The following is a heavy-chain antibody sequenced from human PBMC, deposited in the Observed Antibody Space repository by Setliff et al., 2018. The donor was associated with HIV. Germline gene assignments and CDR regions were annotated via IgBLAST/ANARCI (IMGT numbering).Heavy chain of an antibody. CDR3: AKGYYYDSGGGRVRAFDI. J-gene: IGHJ3*02. Sequence: GGSLRLSCTASGFTFSRYSMNWVRQAPGKGLEWVSVVGGSGDITYYADSVKGRFTISRDNSKDTMYLQMNSLRDEDTAQYYCAKGYYYDSGGGRVRAFDIWGQGTMVTVSS. CDR2: VGGSGDIT. CDR1: GFTFSRYS. V-gene: IGHV3-23*01. D-gene: IGHD3-22*01.